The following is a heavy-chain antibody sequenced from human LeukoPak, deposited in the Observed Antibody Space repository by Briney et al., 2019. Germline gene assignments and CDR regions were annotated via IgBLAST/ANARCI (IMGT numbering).Heavy chain of an antibody. CDR3: ARDSGSQSYNIWFDP. Sequence: SSVKVSCKPSGYTLTGYYMHWVLQAPGQGLEWMGWINPNSGGTNYAQTFPGRVTMTRDTSIRTAYMEMSRLRSDDTAVYYCARDSGSQSYNIWFDPWGQGTLVTVSS. CDR1: GYTLTGYY. D-gene: IGHD3-10*01. V-gene: IGHV1-2*02. J-gene: IGHJ5*02. CDR2: INPNSGGT.